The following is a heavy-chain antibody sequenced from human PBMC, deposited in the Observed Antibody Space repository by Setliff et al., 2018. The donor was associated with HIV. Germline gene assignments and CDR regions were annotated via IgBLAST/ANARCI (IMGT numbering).Heavy chain of an antibody. D-gene: IGHD3-22*01. Sequence: PSETLSLTCIVSGDSINSGSYYWSWIRQPAGNGLEWIGHIYTSGSTNYNPSLKSRVTISVDTTKNQFSLKVKSVTAADTAVYFCARDPHYFDTSGYYSYFYFDYWGHGTLVTVSS. CDR1: GDSINSGSYY. CDR3: ARDPHYFDTSGYYSYFYFDY. CDR2: IYTSGST. V-gene: IGHV4-61*09. J-gene: IGHJ4*01.